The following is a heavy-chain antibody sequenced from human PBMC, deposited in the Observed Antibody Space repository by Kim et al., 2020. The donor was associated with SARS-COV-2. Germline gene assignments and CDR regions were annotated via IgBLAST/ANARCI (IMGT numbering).Heavy chain of an antibody. J-gene: IGHJ4*02. Sequence: GGSLRLSCTASGFTFTNYAMSWVRQAPGKGLEWVSAISTSGTGTYYADSVKGRFTISRDNSKNTLYLQMNSLRAEDTAVYYCANRMRHWGQGTLVTVSS. CDR1: GFTFTNYA. CDR3: ANRMRH. D-gene: IGHD2-15*01. CDR2: ISTSGTGT. V-gene: IGHV3-23*01.